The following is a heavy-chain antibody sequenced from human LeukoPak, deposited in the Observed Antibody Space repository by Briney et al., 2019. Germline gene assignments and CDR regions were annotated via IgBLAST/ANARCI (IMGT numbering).Heavy chain of an antibody. V-gene: IGHV4-31*03. Sequence: SETLSLTCTVSGGSISSGGCYWSWIRQHPGKGLEWIVYIYYSGSTYYNPSLKSRVTISVDTSKNQFSLKLSSVTAADTAVYYCARGPWYDILTGYSWYFDYWGQGTLVTVSS. CDR1: GGSISSGGCY. D-gene: IGHD3-9*01. CDR3: ARGPWYDILTGYSWYFDY. CDR2: IYYSGST. J-gene: IGHJ4*02.